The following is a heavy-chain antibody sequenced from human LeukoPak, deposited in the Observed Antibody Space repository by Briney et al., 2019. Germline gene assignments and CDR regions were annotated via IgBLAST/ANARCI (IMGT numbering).Heavy chain of an antibody. CDR2: ISGSGGST. J-gene: IGHJ3*02. D-gene: IGHD3-22*01. Sequence: GGSLRLSCAASGFTFSSYAMSWVRQAPGKGLEWVSAISGSGGSTYYADSVKGRFAISRDNSKNTLYLQMNSLRAEDTAVYYCAKENYYDSSGYYLGAFDIWGQGTMVTVSS. V-gene: IGHV3-23*01. CDR3: AKENYYDSSGYYLGAFDI. CDR1: GFTFSSYA.